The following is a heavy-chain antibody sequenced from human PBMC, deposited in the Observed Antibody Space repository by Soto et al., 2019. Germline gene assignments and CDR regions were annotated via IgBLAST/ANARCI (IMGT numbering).Heavy chain of an antibody. D-gene: IGHD1-26*01. V-gene: IGHV3-23*01. J-gene: IGHJ4*02. CDR3: AKDQGGSYSDYYFDY. CDR1: GFTFSSYA. Sequence: GGSLRLSCAASGFTFSSYAMSWVRQAPGKGLEWVSAISGSGGSTYYADSVKGRFTISRDNSKNTLYLQMNSLRAEGTAVYYCAKDQGGSYSDYYFDYWGQGTLVTVSS. CDR2: ISGSGGST.